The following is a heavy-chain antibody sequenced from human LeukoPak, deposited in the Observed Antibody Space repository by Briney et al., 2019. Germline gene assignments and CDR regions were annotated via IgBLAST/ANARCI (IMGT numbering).Heavy chain of an antibody. CDR3: ARANIVATCYSSS. CDR2: IKQDGSEK. Sequence: GGSLRLSCAASGFTFSSYWMSWVRQAPGKGLGWVANIKQDGSEKYYVDSVKGRFTISRDNAKNSLYLQMNSLRAEDTAVYYCARANIVATCYSSSWGQGTLVTVSS. V-gene: IGHV3-7*01. J-gene: IGHJ5*02. CDR1: GFTFSSYW. D-gene: IGHD5-12*01.